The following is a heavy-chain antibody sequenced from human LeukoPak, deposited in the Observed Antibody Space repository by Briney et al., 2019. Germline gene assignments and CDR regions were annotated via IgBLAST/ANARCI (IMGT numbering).Heavy chain of an antibody. V-gene: IGHV4-39*07. Sequence: SETLSLTCTVSGGSISSSNYFWGWVRQPPGKGLEWIGRICYSGSTYYNPSLKSRVTVSVDRSKNQFSLKLTSMTAADTAVYYCARSSGSYYYWGQGTLVTVSS. J-gene: IGHJ4*02. CDR3: ARSSGSYYY. D-gene: IGHD3-10*01. CDR2: ICYSGST. CDR1: GGSISSSNYF.